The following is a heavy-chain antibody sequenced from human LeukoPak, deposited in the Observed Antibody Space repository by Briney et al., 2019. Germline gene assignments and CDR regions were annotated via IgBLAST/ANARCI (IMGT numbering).Heavy chain of an antibody. CDR2: ITGSGDGT. Sequence: PGGSLRLSCAASGFTFSSYAMSWVRQAPGKGLEWVSAITGSGDGTYYAESVRGRFTISRDNSESTLYLQVNSLRVEDTAVYFCVKGFVHPTYYFDYWGQGTLVTVSS. V-gene: IGHV3-23*01. CDR3: VKGFVHPTYYFDY. CDR1: GFTFSSYA. J-gene: IGHJ4*02. D-gene: IGHD3-10*01.